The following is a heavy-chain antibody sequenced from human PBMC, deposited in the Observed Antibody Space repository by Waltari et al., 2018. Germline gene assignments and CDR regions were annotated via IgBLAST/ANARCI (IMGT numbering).Heavy chain of an antibody. J-gene: IGHJ4*02. CDR3: ARYSSSWYVFDY. D-gene: IGHD6-13*01. CDR2: IYSGGST. CDR1: GFTVSSNY. V-gene: IGHV3-53*01. Sequence: DVQLVESGGGLIQPGGSLRLSCAASGFTVSSNYMSWVRQAPGKALEWVSVIYSGGSTYYTDSVKGRFTISRDNSKNTLYLQMNSLRAEDTAVYYCARYSSSWYVFDYWGQGTLVTVSS.